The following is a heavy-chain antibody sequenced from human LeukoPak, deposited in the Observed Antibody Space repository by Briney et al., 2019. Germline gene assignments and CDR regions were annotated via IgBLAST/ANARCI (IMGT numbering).Heavy chain of an antibody. V-gene: IGHV4-39*01. J-gene: IGHJ3*02. D-gene: IGHD2/OR15-2a*01. CDR2: GST. CDR1: GDSMSSRRYY. CDR3: ARQAIEYLSDPFDI. Sequence: PSEPLSLTCTVSGDSMSSRRYYWGWIRQPPGKGLEWIGSGSTYYNPSLKSRVTISVDTSKNQFSLKLSSVTAADTAVYYCARQAIEYLSDPFDIWGQGTMVTVSS.